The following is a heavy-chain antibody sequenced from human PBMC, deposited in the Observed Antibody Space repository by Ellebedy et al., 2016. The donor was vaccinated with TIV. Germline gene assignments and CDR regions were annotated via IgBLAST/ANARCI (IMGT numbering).Heavy chain of an antibody. V-gene: IGHV3-23*01. CDR2: ISGSGGST. D-gene: IGHD4-17*01. CDR3: AKDFIYGDYADY. Sequence: GESLKISCAASGFTFSSYAMSWVRQAPGKGLEWVSTISGSGGSTYYAGSVKGRFTISRDSSRNTLYLRMNSLSAEDTAVYYCAKDFIYGDYADYWGQGTLATVSS. J-gene: IGHJ4*02. CDR1: GFTFSSYA.